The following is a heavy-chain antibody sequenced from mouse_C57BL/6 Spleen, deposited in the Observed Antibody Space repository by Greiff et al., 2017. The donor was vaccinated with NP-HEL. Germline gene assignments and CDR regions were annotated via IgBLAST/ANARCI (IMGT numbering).Heavy chain of an antibody. CDR3: AREDYGSSPGGFAY. J-gene: IGHJ3*01. D-gene: IGHD1-1*01. Sequence: QVQLQQPGAELVPPGASVTLSCKASGYTFTSYWMHWVKQRPGRGLEWIGRIDPNSGGTKYNEKFKSKATLTVDKPSSTAYMQLSSLTSEDSAVYYCAREDYGSSPGGFAYWGQGTLVTVSA. CDR2: IDPNSGGT. CDR1: GYTFTSYW. V-gene: IGHV1-72*01.